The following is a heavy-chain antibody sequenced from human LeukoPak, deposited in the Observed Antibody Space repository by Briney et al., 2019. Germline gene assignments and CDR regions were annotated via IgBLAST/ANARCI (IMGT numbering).Heavy chain of an antibody. V-gene: IGHV3-13*01. Sequence: PGGSLRLSCAASGFTFSSYDMHWVRHATGKGLEWVSAIGTAGDTYYPGSVKGRFTISRENAKNSLYLQMNSLRAGDTAVYYCARAHCYYYDSSDGWYFDLWGRGTLVTVSS. D-gene: IGHD3-22*01. CDR2: IGTAGDT. J-gene: IGHJ2*01. CDR1: GFTFSSYD. CDR3: ARAHCYYYDSSDGWYFDL.